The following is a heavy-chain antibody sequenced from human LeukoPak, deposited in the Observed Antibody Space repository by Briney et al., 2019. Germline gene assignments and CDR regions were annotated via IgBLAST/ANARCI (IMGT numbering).Heavy chain of an antibody. CDR1: GGTFSSYA. Sequence: SVKVSCKASGGTFSSYAISWVRQAPGQGLEWMGGIIPIFGTANYAQKFQGRVTITTDESTSTAYMELSSLRSKDTAVYYCARVGCSSTSCYSPFDPWGQGTLVTVSS. V-gene: IGHV1-69*05. CDR2: IIPIFGTA. J-gene: IGHJ5*02. D-gene: IGHD2-2*01. CDR3: ARVGCSSTSCYSPFDP.